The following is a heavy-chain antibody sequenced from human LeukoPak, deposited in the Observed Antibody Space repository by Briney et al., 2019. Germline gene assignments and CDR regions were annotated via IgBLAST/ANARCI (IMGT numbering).Heavy chain of an antibody. V-gene: IGHV3-33*06. CDR3: AKDQGYYYDSSGYYYVLGGLDY. J-gene: IGHJ4*02. D-gene: IGHD3-22*01. CDR1: GFTFSSYG. Sequence: QAGGSLRLSCAASGFTFSSYGMHWVRQAPGKGLEWVAVIWYDGSNKYYADSVKGRFTISRDNSKNTLYLQMNSLRAEDTAVYYCAKDQGYYYDSSGYYYVLGGLDYWGQGTLVTVSS. CDR2: IWYDGSNK.